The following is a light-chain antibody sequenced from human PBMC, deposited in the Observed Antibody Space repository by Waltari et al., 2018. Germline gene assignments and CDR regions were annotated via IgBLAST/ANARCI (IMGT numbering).Light chain of an antibody. J-gene: IGLJ3*02. CDR1: SLRTSY. CDR2: GKD. V-gene: IGLV3-19*01. Sequence: SSELTQDPGVSVALGQTIRFTCQGDSLRTSYASWYRLKPGQAPVLVIYGKDKRPSGIPDRISGYSSGTTSSLTITGAQAEDEADYYCSSRNGRANQVVFAGGTKVTVL. CDR3: SSRNGRANQVV.